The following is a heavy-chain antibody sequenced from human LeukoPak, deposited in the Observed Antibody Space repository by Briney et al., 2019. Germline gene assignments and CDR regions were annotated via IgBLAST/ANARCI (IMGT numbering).Heavy chain of an antibody. V-gene: IGHV4-59*12. CDR3: ARATVGATGGIFFDY. CDR1: GGSISSYY. D-gene: IGHD1-26*01. J-gene: IGHJ4*02. Sequence: PSETLSLTCTVSGGSISSYYWSWIRQPPGKGLEWIGYIYYSGSTNYNPSLKSRVTMSVDTSKNQFSLKLTSVTAADTAVYYCARATVGATGGIFFDYWGQGTLVTVSS. CDR2: IYYSGST.